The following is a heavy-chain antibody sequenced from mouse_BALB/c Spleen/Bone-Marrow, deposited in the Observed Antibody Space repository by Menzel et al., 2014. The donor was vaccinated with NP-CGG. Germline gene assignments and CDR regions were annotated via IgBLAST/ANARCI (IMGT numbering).Heavy chain of an antibody. CDR3: ARLGYYDSFAY. D-gene: IGHD1-1*01. Sequence: EVQGVESGGGLVQPGGSLKLSCAASGFDFSGFWMSWVRQAPGRGLEWIGEINPDSNTINYSPSLKDKFIISRDNAKNTLYLQMSKVRSEDTALYYCARLGYYDSFAYWGQGTLVTVSA. V-gene: IGHV4-1*02. CDR2: INPDSNTI. CDR1: GFDFSGFW. J-gene: IGHJ3*01.